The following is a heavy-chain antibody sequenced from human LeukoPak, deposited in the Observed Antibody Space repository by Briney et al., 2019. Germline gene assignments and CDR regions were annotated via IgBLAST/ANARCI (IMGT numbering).Heavy chain of an antibody. D-gene: IGHD6-13*01. V-gene: IGHV3-30*04. CDR1: GFTFSSYA. CDR3: ARVGVYSSSWYLSYYYYYMDV. Sequence: GGSLRLSCAASGFTFSSYAMHWVRQAPGKGLEWVAVISYDGSNKYYADSVKGRFTISRDNSKNTLYLQMNSLRAEDTAVYYCARVGVYSSSWYLSYYYYYMDVWGKGTTVTVSS. CDR2: ISYDGSNK. J-gene: IGHJ6*03.